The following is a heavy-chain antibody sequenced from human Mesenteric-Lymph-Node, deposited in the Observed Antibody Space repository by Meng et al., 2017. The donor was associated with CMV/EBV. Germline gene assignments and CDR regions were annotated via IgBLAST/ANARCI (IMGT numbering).Heavy chain of an antibody. J-gene: IGHJ3*02. CDR2: LYYGGST. CDR1: GFTFSSYS. Sequence: ETLSLTCAASGFTFSSYSMNWVRQVPGKGLEWVSVLYYGGSTFYIDSVKGRFTIATDSSKNTLYLQMNSLRAEDTAMYYCARSGAIDAFDIWGQGTMVTVSS. D-gene: IGHD3-10*01. V-gene: IGHV3-53*01. CDR3: ARSGAIDAFDI.